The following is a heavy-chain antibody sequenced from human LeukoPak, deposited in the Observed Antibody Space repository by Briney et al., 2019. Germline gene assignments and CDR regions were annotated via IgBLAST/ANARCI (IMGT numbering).Heavy chain of an antibody. D-gene: IGHD1-26*01. V-gene: IGHV3-74*01. Sequence: GGSLRLSCAASGFTFSSHLMHWVRQAPGKGLVWVSRISSDGTYTNYADSVRGRFTISRDNAKNTLYLQMNSLRAEDTAVYYCARGPGSSGGYYVGVFWGQGTLVTVSS. CDR1: GFTFSSHL. J-gene: IGHJ4*02. CDR2: ISSDGTYT. CDR3: ARGPGSSGGYYVGVF.